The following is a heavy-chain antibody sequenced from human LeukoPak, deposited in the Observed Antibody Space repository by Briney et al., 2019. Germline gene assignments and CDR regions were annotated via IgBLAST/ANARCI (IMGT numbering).Heavy chain of an antibody. V-gene: IGHV1-69*05. CDR2: IIPIFGTA. CDR3: ARGYGDSYYFDY. Sequence: GASVKVSCKGSGGTFSSYAISWVRQAPGQGLEWMGGIIPIFGTANYAQKFQGRVTITTDESTSTAYMELSSLRSEDTAVYYCARGYGDSYYFDYWGQGTLVTVSS. J-gene: IGHJ4*02. CDR1: GGTFSSYA. D-gene: IGHD4-17*01.